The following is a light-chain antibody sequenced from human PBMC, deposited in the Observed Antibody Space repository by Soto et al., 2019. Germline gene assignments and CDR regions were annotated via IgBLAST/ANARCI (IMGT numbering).Light chain of an antibody. CDR2: EVS. Sequence: QSALTQPASVSGSPGQSITISCTGTSSDVGGYKYVSWYQQHPDKAPKLIIFEVSNRPSGISSRFSGSKSGNTASLTISGLEAEDEDDYYCASYTCSSTSVIFGRGTKLTVL. CDR1: SSDVGGYKY. J-gene: IGLJ2*01. V-gene: IGLV2-14*01. CDR3: ASYTCSSTSVI.